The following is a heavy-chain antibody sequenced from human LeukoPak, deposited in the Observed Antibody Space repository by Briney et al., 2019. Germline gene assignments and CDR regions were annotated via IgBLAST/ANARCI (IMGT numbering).Heavy chain of an antibody. J-gene: IGHJ3*01. CDR2: MKPNSGNT. D-gene: IGHD3-10*02. V-gene: IGHV1-8*03. Sequence: ASVKVSCQASGYAFTTYDINWVRQAAGQGLEWMGWMKPNSGNTGYAQKFQDRISLTRNTSINTAYMELSSLRSEDTAVYYCARMFGGFSLWGQGTMVTVSS. CDR1: GYAFTTYD. CDR3: ARMFGGFSL.